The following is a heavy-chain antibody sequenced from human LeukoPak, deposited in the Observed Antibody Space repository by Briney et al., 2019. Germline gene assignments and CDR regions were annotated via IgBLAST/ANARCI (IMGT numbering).Heavy chain of an antibody. CDR1: GGSISSGGYY. V-gene: IGHV4-31*02. Sequence: SQTLSPTWTVSGGSISSGGYYWSWILQHPGRGLEWFGYIFYSGSTYYTPSLKRRVTISLDTSNSQFSLKLRSVPAADTAVDYWARDQGSGNPCGTFDYWGQGTLVTVSS. J-gene: IGHJ4*02. D-gene: IGHD3-10*01. CDR2: IFYSGST. CDR3: ARDQGSGNPCGTFDY.